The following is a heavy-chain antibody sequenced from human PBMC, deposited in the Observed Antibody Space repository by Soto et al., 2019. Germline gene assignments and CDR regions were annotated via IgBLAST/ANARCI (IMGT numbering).Heavy chain of an antibody. J-gene: IGHJ6*02. CDR3: AKNVWGITIFGGMDV. CDR1: GFTFDDYA. D-gene: IGHD3-9*01. CDR2: ISWDSGSI. Sequence: GGSMRLSCAASGFTFDDYAMHWVRQAPGKGLEWVSGISWDSGSIIYADSVKGRFIISRDNAKNSLYLQMNSLRAEDTALYYCAKNVWGITIFGGMDVWGQGTTVTVSS. V-gene: IGHV3-9*01.